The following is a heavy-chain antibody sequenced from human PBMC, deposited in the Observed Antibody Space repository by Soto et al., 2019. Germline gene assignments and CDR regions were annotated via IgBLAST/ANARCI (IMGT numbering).Heavy chain of an antibody. Sequence: SETLSLTCAGSGGSISSGGYSWSWIRQLPGKGLEWIGYIYHSGSTYYNPSLKSRVTISVDRSKNQVSLKLSSVTAADTAVYYCSRRWGRIFDYWGQGTLVTVSS. CDR3: SRRWGRIFDY. CDR1: GGSISSGGYS. J-gene: IGHJ4*02. D-gene: IGHD7-27*01. CDR2: IYHSGST. V-gene: IGHV4-30-2*01.